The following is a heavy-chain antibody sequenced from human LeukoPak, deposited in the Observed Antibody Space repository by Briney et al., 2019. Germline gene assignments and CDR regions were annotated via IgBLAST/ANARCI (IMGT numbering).Heavy chain of an antibody. J-gene: IGHJ5*02. Sequence: GASVKVSCKASGGNFKSYNIGWVRQAPGQGLVWMGGIITMFGTTNYAQSFQGRLTITADESTTSSYMELRGLTSDDTAVYYCARDFAAAGPGWFDPWGQGTLVTVSS. CDR2: IITMFGTT. CDR3: ARDFAAAGPGWFDP. CDR1: GGNFKSYN. D-gene: IGHD6-13*01. V-gene: IGHV1-69*13.